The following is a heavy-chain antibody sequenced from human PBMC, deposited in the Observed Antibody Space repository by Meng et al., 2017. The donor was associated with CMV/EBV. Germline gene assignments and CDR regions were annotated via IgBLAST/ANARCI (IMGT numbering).Heavy chain of an antibody. Sequence: ASVKVSCKASGYTFTGYYMHWVRQAPGQGLEWMGWINPNSGNTGYAQKFQGRVTMTRNTSISTAYMELSSLRSEDTAVYYCARGRGRITIFGVVIIIGDYYYGMDVWGQGTTVTVSS. D-gene: IGHD3-3*01. CDR2: INPNSGNT. J-gene: IGHJ6*02. V-gene: IGHV1-8*02. CDR3: ARGRGRITIFGVVIIIGDYYYGMDV. CDR1: GYTFTGYY.